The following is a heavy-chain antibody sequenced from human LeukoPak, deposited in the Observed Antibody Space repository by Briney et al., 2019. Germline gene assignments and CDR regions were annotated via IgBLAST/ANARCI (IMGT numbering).Heavy chain of an antibody. V-gene: IGHV1-8*02. D-gene: IGHD3-10*01. CDR3: ATLHGGPSGY. CDR1: GYTFTSYD. CDR2: MNPNSGNT. J-gene: IGHJ4*02. Sequence: GASVKVSCKASGYTFTSYDINWVRQATGQGLEWMGWMNPNSGNTGYAQKLQGRVTMTTDTSTSTAYMELRSLRSDDTAVYYCATLHGGPSGYWGQGTLVTASS.